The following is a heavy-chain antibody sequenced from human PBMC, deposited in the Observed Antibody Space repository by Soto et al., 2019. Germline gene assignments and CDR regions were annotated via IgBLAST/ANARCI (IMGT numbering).Heavy chain of an antibody. J-gene: IGHJ4*02. V-gene: IGHV4-39*02. CDR2: IYYSGST. CDR1: GGSISSSSYY. CDR3: AKDRWHLYSSSWYFDY. D-gene: IGHD6-13*01. Sequence: SETLSLTCTVSGGSISSSSYYWGWIRQPPGKGLEWIGSIYYSGSTYYNPSLKSRVTISVDTSKNQFSLKLSSVTAADTAVYYCAKDRWHLYSSSWYFDYWGQGTLVTVSS.